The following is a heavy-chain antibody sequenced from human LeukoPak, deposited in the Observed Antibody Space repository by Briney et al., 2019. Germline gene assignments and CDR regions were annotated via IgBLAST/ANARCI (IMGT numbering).Heavy chain of an antibody. CDR1: GFTFSSYS. Sequence: GGSLRLSCAASGFTFSSYSMNWVRQAPGKGLEWVSSISSSSYIYCADSVKGRFTISRDNAKNSLYLQMNSLRAEDTAVYYCARDLLRYCSSTSCQYYYYYYGMDVWGQGTTVTVSS. V-gene: IGHV3-21*01. CDR3: ARDLLRYCSSTSCQYYYYYYGMDV. CDR2: ISSSSYI. D-gene: IGHD2-2*01. J-gene: IGHJ6*02.